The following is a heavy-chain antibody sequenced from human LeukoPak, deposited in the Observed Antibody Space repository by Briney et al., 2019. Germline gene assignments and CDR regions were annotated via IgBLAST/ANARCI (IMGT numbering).Heavy chain of an antibody. V-gene: IGHV3-30*18. Sequence: PGRSLRLSCAASGFTFSSYGMHWVRQAPDKGLEWVAIISYDGSNKFSADSVKGRFTISRDNSMNTLYLQMNSLRTEDTAVYYCTKDHDSYGMDVWGQRTTVTVSS. CDR2: ISYDGSNK. CDR1: GFTFSSYG. D-gene: IGHD3-3*01. CDR3: TKDHDSYGMDV. J-gene: IGHJ6*02.